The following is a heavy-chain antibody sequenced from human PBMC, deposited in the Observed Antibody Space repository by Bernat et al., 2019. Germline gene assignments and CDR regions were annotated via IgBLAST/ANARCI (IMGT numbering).Heavy chain of an antibody. CDR2: IWYDGSKK. CDR3: ARSQGYCSGGSSYGSRTNDAFDI. CDR1: GFTFSTYG. Sequence: QVQLVDSGGGVVQPGRSLRLSCAASGFTFSTYGMHWVRQAPGKGLEWVAVIWYDGSKKYYAASVKCRFTISRDNSQNTLNLQMNSLRAEDTAVYYCARSQGYCSGGSSYGSRTNDAFDIWGQCTMITISS. D-gene: IGHD2-15*01. V-gene: IGHV3-33*01. J-gene: IGHJ3*02.